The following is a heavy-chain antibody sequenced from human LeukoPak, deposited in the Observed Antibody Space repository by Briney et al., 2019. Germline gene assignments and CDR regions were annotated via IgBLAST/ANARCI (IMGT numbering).Heavy chain of an antibody. J-gene: IGHJ4*02. V-gene: IGHV3-72*01. Sequence: GGSLRLSCAASGFTLSDHYMDWVLQAPRKGLEWVGRTRDRTHSYSTEYAASVKGRFTISRDDSKNSFYLQMNSLKTEDRAVYYCVRGHNSFDYWGQGTLVTVSS. CDR3: VRGHNSFDY. D-gene: IGHD1-14*01. CDR1: GFTLSDHY. CDR2: TRDRTHSYST.